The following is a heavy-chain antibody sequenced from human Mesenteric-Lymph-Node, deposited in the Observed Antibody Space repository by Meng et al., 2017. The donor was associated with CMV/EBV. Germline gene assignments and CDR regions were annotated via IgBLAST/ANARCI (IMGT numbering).Heavy chain of an antibody. V-gene: IGHV3-11*04. D-gene: IGHD3-22*01. J-gene: IGHJ4*02. Sequence: APGCIFSEYYMSWIRLAPGKGLEWVSYITSSGNTIYYADSVEGRFTISRDNAKNSLYLQMNSLRAEDTAVYYCAREGSSGYSPLDYWGQGTLVTVSS. CDR2: ITSSGNTI. CDR3: AREGSSGYSPLDY. CDR1: GCIFSEYY.